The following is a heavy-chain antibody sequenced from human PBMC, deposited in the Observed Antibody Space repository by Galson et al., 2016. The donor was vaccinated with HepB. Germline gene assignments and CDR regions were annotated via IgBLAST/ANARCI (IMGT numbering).Heavy chain of an antibody. Sequence: SLRLSCAASGFAFSNYYMRWIRQAPGKGLEWISYISSIGGSIHYADSVEGRFTISRDNAKNSLYLQMYSLRAEDTAVYYCARSVGRGPAAHFDFWGQGTLVIVSS. CDR1: GFAFSNYY. V-gene: IGHV3-11*01. D-gene: IGHD2-2*01. J-gene: IGHJ4*02. CDR3: ARSVGRGPAAHFDF. CDR2: ISSIGGSI.